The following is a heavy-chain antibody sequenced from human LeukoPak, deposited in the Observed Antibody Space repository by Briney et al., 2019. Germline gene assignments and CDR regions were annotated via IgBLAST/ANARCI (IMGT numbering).Heavy chain of an antibody. V-gene: IGHV4-59*01. CDR1: GGSISSYY. Sequence: PSETLSLTCTVSGGSISSYYWSWIRQPPGKGLEWIGYIYYSGSNNYNPSLKSRVTISVDTSKNQFSLKLSSVTAADTAVYYCAREALPGYDLDYWGQGTLVTVSS. CDR3: AREALPGYDLDY. J-gene: IGHJ4*02. CDR2: IYYSGSN. D-gene: IGHD2-2*01.